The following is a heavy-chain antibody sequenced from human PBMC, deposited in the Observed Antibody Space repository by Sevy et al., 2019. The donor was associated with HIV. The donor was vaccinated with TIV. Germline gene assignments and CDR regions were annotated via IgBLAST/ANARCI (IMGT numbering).Heavy chain of an antibody. J-gene: IGHJ3*02. V-gene: IGHV3-64D*06. Sequence: GGSLRLSCSASGFTFSSYDMHWVRQAPGKGLEYVSAISSNGGSTYYADSVKGRFTISRDNSKNTLYLQMSSLRAEDTAVYYCVKAYYYDSSGLPDAFDIWGQGTMVTVSS. CDR1: GFTFSSYD. D-gene: IGHD3-22*01. CDR2: ISSNGGST. CDR3: VKAYYYDSSGLPDAFDI.